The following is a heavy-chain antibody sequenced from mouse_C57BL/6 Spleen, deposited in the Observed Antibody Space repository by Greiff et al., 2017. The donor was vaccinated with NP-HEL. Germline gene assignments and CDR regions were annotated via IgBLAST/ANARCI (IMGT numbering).Heavy chain of an antibody. CDR1: GYSITSGYY. Sequence: DVHLVESGPGLVKPSQSLSLTCSVTGYSITSGYYWNWIRQFPGNKLEWMGYISYDGSNNYNPSLKNRISITRDTSKNQFFLKLNSVTTEDTATYYCAREQLRLQGGAMDYWGQGTSVTVSS. J-gene: IGHJ4*01. D-gene: IGHD3-2*02. CDR2: ISYDGSN. V-gene: IGHV3-6*01. CDR3: AREQLRLQGGAMDY.